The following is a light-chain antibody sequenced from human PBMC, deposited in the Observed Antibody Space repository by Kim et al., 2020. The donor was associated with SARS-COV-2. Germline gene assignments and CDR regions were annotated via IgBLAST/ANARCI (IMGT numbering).Light chain of an antibody. V-gene: IGKV1-5*03. CDR1: QRIDAW. CDR3: LLSNGYPYT. Sequence: DIQMTQSPSTLSASVGDRVTITCRASQRIDAWLAWYQQKPGKGTKLLIYKASSLQSGVPSRFSGSGSGTQFTLTISSLQPDDFATYYCLLSNGYPYTFGQGTKLEI. J-gene: IGKJ2*01. CDR2: KAS.